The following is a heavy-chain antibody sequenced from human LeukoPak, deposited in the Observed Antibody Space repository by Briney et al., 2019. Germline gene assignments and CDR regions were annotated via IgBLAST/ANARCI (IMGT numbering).Heavy chain of an antibody. CDR3: ARAPSGCGGTCPFDY. CDR2: IYTDGST. Sequence: PSQTRSPASTVAAASLSNFFWSWVRQPAGKGLGWIGCIYTDGSTNSDPSLRSRVTMSLDTSKNQFSLKLTSVTAADTAVYSCARAPSGCGGTCPFDYWGQGTLVTVSS. D-gene: IGHD2-15*01. V-gene: IGHV4-4*07. J-gene: IGHJ4*02. CDR1: AASLSNFF.